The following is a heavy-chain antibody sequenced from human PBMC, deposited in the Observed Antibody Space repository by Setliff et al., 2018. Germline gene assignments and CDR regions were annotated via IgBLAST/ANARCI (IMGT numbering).Heavy chain of an antibody. CDR3: ARHRGASFDS. Sequence: SETLSLTCTVSGGSVSSGSYFWSWIRQPPGKGLEWIGYIHYSGSTSNNPSLKSRVTISLDTSKNQINLSLSSLTAADTAVYYCARHRGASFDSWGQGVLVTVSS. J-gene: IGHJ4*02. CDR2: IHYSGST. CDR1: GGSVSSGSYF. D-gene: IGHD3-10*01. V-gene: IGHV4-61*01.